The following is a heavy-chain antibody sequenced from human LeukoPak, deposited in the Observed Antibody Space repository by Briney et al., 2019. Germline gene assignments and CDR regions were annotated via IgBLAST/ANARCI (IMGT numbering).Heavy chain of an antibody. Sequence: TGGSLRLSCAASGFTFSSYEMNWVRQAPGKGLEWVSYISSSGSTIYYADPVKGRFTISRDNAKNSLYLQMNSLRAEDTAVYYCASLRFLEWLSTRANDAFDIWGQGTMVTVSS. V-gene: IGHV3-48*03. CDR3: ASLRFLEWLSTRANDAFDI. J-gene: IGHJ3*02. CDR2: ISSSGSTI. D-gene: IGHD3-3*01. CDR1: GFTFSSYE.